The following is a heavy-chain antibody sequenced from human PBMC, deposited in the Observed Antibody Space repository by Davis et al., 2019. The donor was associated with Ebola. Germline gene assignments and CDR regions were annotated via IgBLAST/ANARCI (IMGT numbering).Heavy chain of an antibody. D-gene: IGHD1-26*01. Sequence: PSETLSLTCTVSGGSISSSSYYWGWIRQPPGKGLEWIGSIYYSGSTYYNPSLKSRVTISVDTSKNQFSLKLSSVTAADTAVYYCARGGYSGSYFYYYYYYMDVWGKGTTVTVSS. CDR3: ARGGYSGSYFYYYYYYMDV. V-gene: IGHV4-39*07. CDR1: GGSISSSSYY. CDR2: IYYSGST. J-gene: IGHJ6*03.